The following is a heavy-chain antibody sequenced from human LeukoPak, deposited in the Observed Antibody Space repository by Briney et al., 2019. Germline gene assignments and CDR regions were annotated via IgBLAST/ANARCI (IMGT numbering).Heavy chain of an antibody. Sequence: ASVKVSCKASGYTFTGYYMHWVRQAPGQGLEWMGWINPNSGGTNYAQKFQGRVTMTRDTSISTAYMELSRLRSDDTAVYYCARVAVISWAGIPGQDDAFDIWGQGTMVTVSS. V-gene: IGHV1-2*02. CDR1: GYTFTGYY. J-gene: IGHJ3*02. CDR3: ARVAVISWAGIPGQDDAFDI. D-gene: IGHD2-21*01. CDR2: INPNSGGT.